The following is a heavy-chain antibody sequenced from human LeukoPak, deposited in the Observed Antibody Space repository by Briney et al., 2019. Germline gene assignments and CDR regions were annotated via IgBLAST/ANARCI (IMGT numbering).Heavy chain of an antibody. J-gene: IGHJ6*02. CDR2: IYSGGST. Sequence: PGGSLRLSCAASGFTVSSNYMSWVRQAPGKGLEWVSVIYSGGSTYYADSVKGRFTISRDNSKNTLYLQMNSLRVEDTAVYYCARPTSGVRLGMDVWGQGTTVTVSS. CDR1: GFTVSSNY. V-gene: IGHV3-53*01. CDR3: ARPTSGVRLGMDV. D-gene: IGHD3-10*01.